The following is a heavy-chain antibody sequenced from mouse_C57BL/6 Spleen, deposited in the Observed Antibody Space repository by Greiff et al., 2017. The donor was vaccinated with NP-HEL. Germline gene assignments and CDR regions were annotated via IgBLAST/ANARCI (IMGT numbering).Heavy chain of an antibody. CDR2: IYPGDGDT. CDR1: GYAFSSYW. CDR3: AKRNYYGSSYRYFEV. Sequence: VQLQQSGASVKISCKASGYAFSSYWMNWVKQRPGKGLEWIGQIYPGDGDTNYNGKFKGKATLTADKSSSTAYMQLSSLTSEDSAVYFCAKRNYYGSSYRYFEVWGTGTTVTVSS. D-gene: IGHD1-1*01. J-gene: IGHJ1*03. V-gene: IGHV1-80*01.